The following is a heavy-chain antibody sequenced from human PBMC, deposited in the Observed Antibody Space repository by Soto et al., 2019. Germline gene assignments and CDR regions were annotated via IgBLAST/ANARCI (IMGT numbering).Heavy chain of an antibody. Sequence: QVQLVESGGGVVQPGRSLRLSCTASGFTFSHYGMHWVRQAPGKGLEWVALIWYAGSNRDYADSVKGRFTISRDNSKNTLYLQLNSLRAEDTAVYYCARDGLHSNSWHYFESWGQGTLVTVSS. CDR3: ARDGLHSNSWHYFES. V-gene: IGHV3-33*01. CDR1: GFTFSHYG. CDR2: IWYAGSNR. D-gene: IGHD6-13*01. J-gene: IGHJ4*02.